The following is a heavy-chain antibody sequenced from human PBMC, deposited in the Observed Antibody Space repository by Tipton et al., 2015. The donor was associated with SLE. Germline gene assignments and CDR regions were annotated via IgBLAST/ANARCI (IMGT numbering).Heavy chain of an antibody. CDR2: MHHSGYR. Sequence: TLSLTCTVSGGSITSHYCSWFRQPPGKGLEWIGEMHHSGYRNYNPSLKSRVTISVGTSKNQISRKLTSVTAADTAVYYCAALLRRWGQGTLVTVSS. J-gene: IGHJ4*02. CDR1: GGSITSHY. CDR3: AALLRR. D-gene: IGHD2-15*01. V-gene: IGHV4-59*04.